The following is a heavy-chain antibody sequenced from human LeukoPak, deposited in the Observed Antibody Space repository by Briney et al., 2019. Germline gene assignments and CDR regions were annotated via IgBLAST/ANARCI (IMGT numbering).Heavy chain of an antibody. D-gene: IGHD5-18*01. Sequence: GGSLRLSCAASGFTFSNYWMHWVRQAPGKGLVRVSRINSDGSNTDYANSVKGRFTISRDNAKNTLYLQMNSLRAEDTAVYYCARDAYSFGCVDYWGQGTLVTVSS. J-gene: IGHJ4*02. CDR3: ARDAYSFGCVDY. CDR1: GFTFSNYW. V-gene: IGHV3-74*01. CDR2: INSDGSNT.